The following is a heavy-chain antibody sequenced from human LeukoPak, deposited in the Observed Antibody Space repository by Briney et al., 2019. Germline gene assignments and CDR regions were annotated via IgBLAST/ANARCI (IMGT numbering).Heavy chain of an antibody. Sequence: GGSLRLSCAASGFTFSSYAMSWVRQAPGKGLEWVSAISGSGDSTYYADSVKGRFTISRDNSKNTLYLQMNTLRAEDTAVYFCARVGSGWYAAYWGQGTLVTVSS. V-gene: IGHV3-23*01. CDR2: ISGSGDST. CDR3: ARVGSGWYAAY. J-gene: IGHJ4*02. CDR1: GFTFSSYA. D-gene: IGHD6-19*01.